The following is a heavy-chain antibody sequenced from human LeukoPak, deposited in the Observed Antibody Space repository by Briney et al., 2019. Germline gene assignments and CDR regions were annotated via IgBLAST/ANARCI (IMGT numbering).Heavy chain of an antibody. Sequence: ASVKVSCKASGYTFTSYDINWVRQATGQGLEWMGWMNPNSGNTGYAQKFQGRVTMTRNTSISTAYMELSSLRSEDTAVYYCARGSSVRRRPNYYYMDVWGKGTTVTVSS. J-gene: IGHJ6*03. CDR1: GYTFTSYD. V-gene: IGHV1-8*01. CDR3: ARGSSVRRRPNYYYMDV. CDR2: MNPNSGNT. D-gene: IGHD3-10*01.